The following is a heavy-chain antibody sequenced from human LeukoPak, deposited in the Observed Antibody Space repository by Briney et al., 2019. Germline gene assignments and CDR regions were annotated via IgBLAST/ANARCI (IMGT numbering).Heavy chain of an antibody. D-gene: IGHD1-26*01. Sequence: GASVKVSCKASGYTFTGYYMHWVRQAPGQGLEWMGWINPNSGGTNYAQKFQGRVTMTRDTSISTAYVELSRLRSDDTAVYYCARAIVGARRYFDYWGQGTLVTVSS. V-gene: IGHV1-2*02. CDR3: ARAIVGARRYFDY. CDR2: INPNSGGT. CDR1: GYTFTGYY. J-gene: IGHJ4*02.